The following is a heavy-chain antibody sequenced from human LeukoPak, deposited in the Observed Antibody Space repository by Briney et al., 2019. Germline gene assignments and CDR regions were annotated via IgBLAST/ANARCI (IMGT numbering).Heavy chain of an antibody. CDR1: GFTFSSYA. J-gene: IGHJ4*02. CDR2: ISHDGSNE. CDR3: ARDFYNSSGYYYDAY. D-gene: IGHD3-22*01. Sequence: GGSLRLSCAASGFTFSSYAMHWVRQAPGKGLEWVALISHDGSNECYADSVKGRFTISRDNSKNTLYLQVNSLRAEDTAIYFCARDFYNSSGYYYDAYWGQGTLVTVSS. V-gene: IGHV3-30-3*01.